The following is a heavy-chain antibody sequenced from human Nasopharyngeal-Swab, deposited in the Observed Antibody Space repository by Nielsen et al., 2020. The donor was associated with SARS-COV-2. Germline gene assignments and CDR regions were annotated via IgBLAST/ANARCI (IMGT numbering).Heavy chain of an antibody. J-gene: IGHJ4*02. D-gene: IGHD4-23*01. CDR2: ISYDGSNK. CDR3: AAAPSGDYGGY. CDR1: GFTFDIYA. Sequence: LSLTCAASGFTFDIYAMHWVRQAPGKGLEWVAVISYDGSNKYYADSVKGRFTISRDNSKNTVYLQMNSLRAEDTAVYYCAAAPSGDYGGYWGQGTLVTVSS. V-gene: IGHV3-30*03.